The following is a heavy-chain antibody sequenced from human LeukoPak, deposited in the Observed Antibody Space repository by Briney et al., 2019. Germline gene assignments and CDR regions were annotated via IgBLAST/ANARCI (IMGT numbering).Heavy chain of an antibody. CDR2: ISNSGSTI. CDR1: GFNFSEYS. CDR3: ARRNDYGGKLDY. J-gene: IGHJ4*02. V-gene: IGHV3-11*01. Sequence: GGSLRLSCAASGFNFSEYSMSWIRQAPGKGLEGVSYISNSGSTIYYEDSVKGRFAVSRDNTKNSLYLQMNSLRAEDTAVYYCARRNDYGGKLDYWGQGTLVTVSS. D-gene: IGHD4-23*01.